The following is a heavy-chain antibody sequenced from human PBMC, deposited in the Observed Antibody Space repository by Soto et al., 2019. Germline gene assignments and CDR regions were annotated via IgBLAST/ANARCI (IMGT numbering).Heavy chain of an antibody. CDR2: INRSGST. CDR3: ARDVVVVAATDWFDP. D-gene: IGHD2-15*01. CDR1: GGSFSDYY. Sequence: SETLSLTCAVYGGSFSDYYWSWIRQPPGKGLEWIGEINRSGSTNYNPSLKSRVTISVDTSKNQFSLKLSSVTAADTAVYYCARDVVVVAATDWFDPWGQGTLVT. J-gene: IGHJ5*02. V-gene: IGHV4-34*01.